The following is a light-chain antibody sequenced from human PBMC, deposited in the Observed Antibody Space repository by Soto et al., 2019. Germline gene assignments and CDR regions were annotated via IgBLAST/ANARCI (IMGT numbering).Light chain of an antibody. J-gene: IGLJ1*01. CDR3: AAWDDSLNAYV. CDR2: SHS. Sequence: QSVLTQPPSASGTPGQRVTFSCSGSSSNIGANTVNWYQHLPGAAPRLLIYSHSQRPSGVPDRFSGSKSGTSASLAISGLQSEDEADYYCAAWDDSLNAYVFGAGTKLTVL. V-gene: IGLV1-44*01. CDR1: SSNIGANT.